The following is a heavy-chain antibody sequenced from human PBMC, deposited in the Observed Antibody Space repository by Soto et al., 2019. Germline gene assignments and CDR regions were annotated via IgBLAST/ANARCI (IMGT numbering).Heavy chain of an antibody. J-gene: IGHJ4*02. CDR1: GFTFSSHA. CDR3: AKANLGYVSTGKRPTYSAS. D-gene: IGHD6-13*01. CDR2: ISGSVGNT. Sequence: PGGSLSLSCASSGFTFSSHAMSWVRQAPGKGVEGVSAISGSVGNTYYADPVKGRFPLSRDNYKNPLPLQMNSLRAGDTDVYLCAKANLGYVSTGKRPTYSASWGQGTLVTVSS. V-gene: IGHV3-23*01.